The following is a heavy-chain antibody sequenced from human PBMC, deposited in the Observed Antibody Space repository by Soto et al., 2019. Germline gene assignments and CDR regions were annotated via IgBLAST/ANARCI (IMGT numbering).Heavy chain of an antibody. CDR2: IWYDGTTT. V-gene: IGHV3-33*03. CDR3: ATNVGSSGASGSFDT. J-gene: IGHJ5*02. D-gene: IGHD3-10*02. Sequence: QVQLVESGGGVVQPGRSLTLSCVASGFTLSNYGMHWVRQAPGKGLEWVAVIWYDGTTTYPADSVKGRFSISRDNSKNALFLELSSLRAEDTAVYYCATNVGSSGASGSFDTWGQGTLVTVSS. CDR1: GFTLSNYG.